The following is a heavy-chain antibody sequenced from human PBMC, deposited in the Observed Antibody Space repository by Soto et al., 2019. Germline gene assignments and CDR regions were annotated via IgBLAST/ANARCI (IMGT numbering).Heavy chain of an antibody. CDR2: IYFSGST. V-gene: IGHV4-39*01. J-gene: IGHJ4*02. CDR3: ARHVRGWQLMLDN. CDR1: GGSISSSSYY. D-gene: IGHD6-13*01. Sequence: TSETLSLTCTVSGGSISSSSYYWGWIRQPPGKGLEWIGSIYFSGSTHYNVSLTSRVTISVDTSRNQFSLKLSSVTATDTAVYYCARHVRGWQLMLDNWGQGSLVTVSS.